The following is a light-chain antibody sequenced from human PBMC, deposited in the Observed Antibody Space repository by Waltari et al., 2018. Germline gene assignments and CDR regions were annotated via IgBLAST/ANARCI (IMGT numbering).Light chain of an antibody. CDR2: EVS. J-gene: IGLJ2*01. Sequence: QSALTQPASVSGSPGQSITISCTGTTSDVGGYNYVSWYQQHPGKAPKLMIYEVSNRPSGVSNRFSGSKSGNTASLTISGLQAEDEADYYCNSYTTSSTLVVFGGGTK. CDR1: TSDVGGYNY. V-gene: IGLV2-14*01. CDR3: NSYTTSSTLVV.